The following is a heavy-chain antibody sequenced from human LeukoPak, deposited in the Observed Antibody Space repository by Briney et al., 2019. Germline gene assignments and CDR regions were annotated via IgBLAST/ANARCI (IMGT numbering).Heavy chain of an antibody. CDR1: VGFICSGGYY. J-gene: IGHJ4*02. CDR2: IYYTGST. D-gene: IGHD2-15*01. CDR3: ASHCSGGTCYRYYFEN. V-gene: IGHV4-31*03. Sequence: SETLSLTSTVSVGFICSGGYYWSCIRHHRGRCLGWIGYIYYTGSTYNNPSLKSRSSISVDTSNNHFSLKLTSVSAADSAVNYCASHCSGGTCYRYYFENWGQGTLVTVAS.